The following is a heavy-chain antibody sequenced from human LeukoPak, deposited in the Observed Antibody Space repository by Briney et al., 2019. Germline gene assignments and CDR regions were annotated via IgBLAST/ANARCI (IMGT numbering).Heavy chain of an antibody. CDR1: GGSINSSSYY. J-gene: IGHJ4*02. D-gene: IGHD3-22*01. Sequence: PSETLSLTCTVSGGSINSSSYYWGWIRQPPGKGLEWIGNIYYSERTYYNPCLKCRVPISVDTSKNDFSRKLSSVSAADTAVYYCARQSGGYYFDLDYWGQGTLVTVSS. CDR2: IYYSERT. CDR3: ARQSGGYYFDLDY. V-gene: IGHV4-39*01.